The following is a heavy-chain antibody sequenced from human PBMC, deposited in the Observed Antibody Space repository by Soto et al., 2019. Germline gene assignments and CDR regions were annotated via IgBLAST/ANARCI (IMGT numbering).Heavy chain of an antibody. Sequence: GGSLRLSCAASGFTFSSYAMHWVRQAPGKGLEWVAVISYDGSNKYYADSVKGRFTISRDNSKNTLYLQMNSLRAEDTAVYYCARGGLIVVTATLDYWGQGTLVTVSS. CDR1: GFTFSSYA. J-gene: IGHJ4*02. CDR2: ISYDGSNK. D-gene: IGHD2-21*02. CDR3: ARGGLIVVTATLDY. V-gene: IGHV3-30-3*01.